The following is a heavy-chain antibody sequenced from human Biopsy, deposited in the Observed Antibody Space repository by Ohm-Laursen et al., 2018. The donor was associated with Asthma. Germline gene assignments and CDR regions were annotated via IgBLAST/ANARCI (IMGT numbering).Heavy chain of an antibody. D-gene: IGHD3-22*01. CDR2: IYSGGTS. J-gene: IGHJ4*02. Sequence: SQRLSFAASGFAVSRDHMFWVRQAPGKGLEWVSVIYSGGTSHTADSVRGRFTISRDYSKNPLYLQMHSLRAEDTAVYYCARGDSSNWSHYYFDYWGQGTLVTVSS. V-gene: IGHV3-53*01. CDR3: ARGDSSNWSHYYFDY. CDR1: GFAVSRDH.